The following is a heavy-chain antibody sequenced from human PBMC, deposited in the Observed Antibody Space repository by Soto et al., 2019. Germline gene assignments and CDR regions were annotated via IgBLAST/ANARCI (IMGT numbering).Heavy chain of an antibody. CDR3: AKDPSSVAGTKP. Sequence: GGSLRLSCAASGFNFGDYAMHWVRQGPGKGLEWVSAISGSGGSTYYADSVKGRFTISRDNSRNTLYLQMNSLRAEDTAVYYCAKDPSSVAGTKPWGQGTLVTVSS. D-gene: IGHD6-19*01. CDR1: GFNFGDYA. V-gene: IGHV3-23*01. CDR2: ISGSGGST. J-gene: IGHJ5*02.